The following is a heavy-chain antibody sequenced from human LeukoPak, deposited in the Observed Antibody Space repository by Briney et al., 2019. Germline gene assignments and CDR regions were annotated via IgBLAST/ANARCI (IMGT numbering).Heavy chain of an antibody. CDR3: AKGGSGRYYFDY. V-gene: IGHV3-9*01. CDR2: ISWNSGSI. J-gene: IGHJ4*02. D-gene: IGHD1-26*01. Sequence: PGGSLRLSCAASGFTFDDYAMHWVRQAPGKGLEWVSGISWNSGSIGYADSVKGRFTISRDNAKNSLYLQMNSLRAEDTALYYCAKGGSGRYYFDYWGQGTLVTVSS. CDR1: GFTFDDYA.